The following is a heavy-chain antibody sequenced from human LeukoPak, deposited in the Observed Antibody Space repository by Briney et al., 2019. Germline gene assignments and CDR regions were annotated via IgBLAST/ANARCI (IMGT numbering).Heavy chain of an antibody. CDR2: ISNDGTIK. CDR3: AKDRAFQAAGVTDY. J-gene: IGHJ4*02. Sequence: GGSLRLSCAASGFTFSSHGMHWVRQAPGKGLEWVAVISNDGTIKLYGDSVKGRFTISRDDSKNTLYLQMNSLKTEDTAVYYCAKDRAFQAAGVTDYWGQGTLVTVSS. V-gene: IGHV3-30*18. D-gene: IGHD3-10*01. CDR1: GFTFSSHG.